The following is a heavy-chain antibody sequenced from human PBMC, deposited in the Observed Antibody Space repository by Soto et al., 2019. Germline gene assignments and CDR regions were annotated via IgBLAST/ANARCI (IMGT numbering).Heavy chain of an antibody. J-gene: IGHJ6*02. CDR1: GGSISSGGYY. Sequence: SETLSLTSTVSGGSISSGGYYWSWIRQHPGKGLEWIGYIYYSGSTYYNPSLKSRVTISVDTSKNQFSLKLSSVTAADTAVYYCARDTGFGELLDYYGMDVWGQGTTVTVSS. V-gene: IGHV4-31*03. D-gene: IGHD3-10*01. CDR2: IYYSGST. CDR3: ARDTGFGELLDYYGMDV.